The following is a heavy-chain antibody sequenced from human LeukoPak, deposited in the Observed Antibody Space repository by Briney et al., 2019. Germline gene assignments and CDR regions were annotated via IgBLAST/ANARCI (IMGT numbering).Heavy chain of an antibody. Sequence: ASVKVSCKASGYTFTSYGISWLRQAPGQGLEWMGWISAYNGNTNYAQKLQGRVTMTTDTSTSTAYMELRSLRSDDTAVYYCARDRGDYDSSGYYYVDAFEIWGQGTMVTVSS. J-gene: IGHJ3*02. CDR2: ISAYNGNT. D-gene: IGHD3-22*01. CDR3: ARDRGDYDSSGYYYVDAFEI. CDR1: GYTFTSYG. V-gene: IGHV1-18*01.